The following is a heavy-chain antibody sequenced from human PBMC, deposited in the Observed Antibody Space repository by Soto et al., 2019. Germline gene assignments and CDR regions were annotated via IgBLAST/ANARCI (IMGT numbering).Heavy chain of an antibody. D-gene: IGHD3-3*01. Sequence: QVQLVESGGGVVQPGRSLRLSCAASGFTFSSYGMHRVRQAPGKGLEWVAVIWYDGSNKYYADSVKGRFTISRDNSKNTLYLQMNSLRAEDTAVYYCARDTGITIFGVAYYGMDVWGQGTTVTVSS. CDR2: IWYDGSNK. V-gene: IGHV3-33*01. CDR3: ARDTGITIFGVAYYGMDV. CDR1: GFTFSSYG. J-gene: IGHJ6*02.